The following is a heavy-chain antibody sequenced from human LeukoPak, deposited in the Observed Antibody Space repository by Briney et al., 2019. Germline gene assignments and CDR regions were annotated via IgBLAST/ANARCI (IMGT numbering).Heavy chain of an antibody. V-gene: IGHV1-18*01. D-gene: IGHD1-26*01. CDR1: GYTFTSYG. CDR3: ARGGGATAFYYYYYMDV. J-gene: IGHJ6*03. CDR2: ISAYNGNT. Sequence: ASVKVSCKTSGYTFTSYGISWVRQAPGQGLEWMGWISAYNGNTNYAQKLQGRVTMTTDTSTSTAYMELRSLRSDDTAVYYCARGGGATAFYYYYYMDVWGKGTTATVSS.